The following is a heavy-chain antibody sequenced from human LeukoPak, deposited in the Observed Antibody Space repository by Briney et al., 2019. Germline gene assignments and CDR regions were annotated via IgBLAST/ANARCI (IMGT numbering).Heavy chain of an antibody. D-gene: IGHD5-18*01. CDR2: INPNSGGT. CDR3: ARGDTAMVTYY. J-gene: IGHJ4*02. V-gene: IGHV1-2*02. CDR1: GYTFTGYY. Sequence: ASVKVSCKASGYTFTGYYIHWVRQAPGQGLEWMGWINPNSGGTNCAQKFQGRVTMTRDTSISTAYMELSRLRSDDTAVYYCARGDTAMVTYYWGQGTLVTVSS.